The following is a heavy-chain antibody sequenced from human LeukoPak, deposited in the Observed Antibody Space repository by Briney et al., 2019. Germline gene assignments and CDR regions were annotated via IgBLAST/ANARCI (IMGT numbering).Heavy chain of an antibody. V-gene: IGHV3-30*18. D-gene: IGHD2-21*02. CDR2: ISYDGSNK. CDR1: VFTFGSYG. CDR3: AKESLRVTSFDY. Sequence: GGSLRLSCAASVFTFGSYGMHWVRHAPCKGLEWMAVISYDGSNKYYADSVKGRFTISRDNSKNTLYLQMNSLRAEDTAVYYCAKESLRVTSFDYWGQGTLVTVSS. J-gene: IGHJ4*02.